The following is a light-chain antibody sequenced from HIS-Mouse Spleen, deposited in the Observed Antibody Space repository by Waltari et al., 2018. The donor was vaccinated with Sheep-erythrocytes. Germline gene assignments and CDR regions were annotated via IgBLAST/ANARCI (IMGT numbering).Light chain of an antibody. CDR1: ALPKKY. Sequence: SYELTQPPSVSVSPGQTARITCSGDALPKKYAYWYQQKSGQAPVLVIYENSKRPAGIRERFSASSSGTMATLVISGAQVEDDADYYCYSTDSSGNHWVFGGGTKLTVL. CDR3: YSTDSSGNHWV. CDR2: ENS. J-gene: IGLJ3*02. V-gene: IGLV3-10*01.